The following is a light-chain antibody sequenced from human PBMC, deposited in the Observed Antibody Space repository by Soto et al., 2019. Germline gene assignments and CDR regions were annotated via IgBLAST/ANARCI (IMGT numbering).Light chain of an antibody. CDR1: QRVSSSF. CDR2: AAS. CDR3: QEYCTSRT. J-gene: IGKJ1*01. V-gene: IGKV3-20*01. Sequence: ESLFTQSACTLSLSPLDRATLSCRASQRVSSSFLAWYQQRPGQAPRLLIYAASNPAPGIPDRFSGSGSGTDFTLTISRLEPEDFAVYYCQEYCTSRTFGQGTKVDIK.